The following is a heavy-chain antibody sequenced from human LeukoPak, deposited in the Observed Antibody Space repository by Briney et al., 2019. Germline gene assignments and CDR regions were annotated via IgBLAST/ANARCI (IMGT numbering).Heavy chain of an antibody. J-gene: IGHJ4*02. D-gene: IGHD3-22*01. CDR3: ARDDDRAREIDY. Sequence: VASVKVSCKASGYTFTSYGISWVRQAPGQGLEWMGRIIPILNITHYAQKFQGRVTIAADKSTSTAYMELSSLRSEDTAMYYCARDDDRAREIDYWGQGTLVTVSS. CDR1: GYTFTSYG. CDR2: IIPILNIT. V-gene: IGHV1-69*04.